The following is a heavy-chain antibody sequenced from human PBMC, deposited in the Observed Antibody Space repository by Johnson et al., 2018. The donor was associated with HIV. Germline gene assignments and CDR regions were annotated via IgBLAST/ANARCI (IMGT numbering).Heavy chain of an antibody. Sequence: QEKLVESGGDLVQPGGSLRLSCAASGFTVSSNYMSWVRQAPGKGLEWVAVISYDGSTKYYADSVKGRFTISRENAKNSLYLQNNSLRAGDTAVYYCVKDSDDDYYINTGATFEIWGQGTTVTVSS. CDR1: GFTVSSNY. CDR3: VKDSDDDYYINTGATFEI. V-gene: IGHV3-30*18. J-gene: IGHJ3*02. CDR2: ISYDGSTK. D-gene: IGHD3-9*01.